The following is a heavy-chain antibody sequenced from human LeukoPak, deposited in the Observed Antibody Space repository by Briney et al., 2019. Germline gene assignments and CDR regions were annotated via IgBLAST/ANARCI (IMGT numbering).Heavy chain of an antibody. Sequence: SETLSLTCTVSGGSISSYYWSWIRQPPGKGLEWIGYIYYSGSTNYNPSLKSRVTISVDTSKNQFSLKLSSVTAADTAVYYCARTLTGYYAYYYYYYYMDVWGKGTTVTISS. V-gene: IGHV4-59*01. J-gene: IGHJ6*03. CDR1: GGSISSYY. CDR2: IYYSGST. D-gene: IGHD3-9*01. CDR3: ARTLTGYYAYYYYYYYMDV.